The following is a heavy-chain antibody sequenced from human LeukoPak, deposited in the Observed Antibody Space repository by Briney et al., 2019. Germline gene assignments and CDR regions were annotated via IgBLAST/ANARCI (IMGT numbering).Heavy chain of an antibody. CDR1: GFTFSNYG. V-gene: IGHV3-21*01. CDR3: ARVSANYFDY. CDR2: ISSSSNYI. J-gene: IGHJ4*02. Sequence: GGSLRLSCAASGFTFSNYGMNWVRQAPGKGLEWVASISSSSNYIHYADSVKGRFTISRDNAKHSLYLQINSLRAEDTAVYYCARVSANYFDYWGQGTLVTVSS. D-gene: IGHD2-8*01.